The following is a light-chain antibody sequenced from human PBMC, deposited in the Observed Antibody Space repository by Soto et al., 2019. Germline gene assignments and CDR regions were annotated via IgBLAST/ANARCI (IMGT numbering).Light chain of an antibody. J-gene: IGLJ1*01. CDR2: DVT. Sequence: QSALTQPRSVSGSPGQSVTISFTGTGNDVGAYNYVSWYQQHPGRPHKLMIYDVTQWPSGVPERFSGAKSGNTASLTLSGLQAEDEADYFCCSYAGGYIYRFGTGTKRTVL. V-gene: IGLV2-11*01. CDR3: CSYAGGYIYR. CDR1: GNDVGAYNY.